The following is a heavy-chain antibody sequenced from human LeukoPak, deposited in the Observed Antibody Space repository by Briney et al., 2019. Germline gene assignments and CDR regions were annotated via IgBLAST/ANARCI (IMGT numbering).Heavy chain of an antibody. CDR2: IRYDGSNK. J-gene: IGHJ6*03. CDR1: GFTFRNYG. D-gene: IGHD5-18*01. CDR3: AKDDIQLSYAPHMDV. Sequence: GGSLRLSCAASGFTFRNYGMHWVRQAPGKGLEWVAFIRYDGSNKYYADSVKGRFTISRDNSKNTLYLHMNSLRAEDTAVYYCAKDDIQLSYAPHMDVWGKGTTVTVSS. V-gene: IGHV3-30*02.